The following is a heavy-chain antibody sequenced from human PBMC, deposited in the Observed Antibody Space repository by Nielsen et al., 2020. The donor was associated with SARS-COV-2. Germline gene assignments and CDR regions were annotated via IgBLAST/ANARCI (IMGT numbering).Heavy chain of an antibody. V-gene: IGHV3-30*04. J-gene: IGHJ4*02. CDR3: ARNTVVTPLLGWIDY. D-gene: IGHD4-23*01. CDR2: ISYDGSNK. CDR1: GFTFSSYA. Sequence: GESLKISCAASGFTFSSYAMHWVRQAPGKGLEWVAVISYDGSNKYYADSVKGRSTISRDNSKNTLYLQMNSLRAEDTAVYYCARNTVVTPLLGWIDYWGQGTLVTVSS.